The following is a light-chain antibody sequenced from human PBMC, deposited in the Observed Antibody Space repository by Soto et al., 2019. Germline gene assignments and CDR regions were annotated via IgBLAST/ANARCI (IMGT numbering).Light chain of an antibody. V-gene: IGKV3-15*01. J-gene: IGKJ5*01. CDR1: QSVSSY. CDR3: QQYNNWPPYT. Sequence: EIVLTQSPATLSLSPGERATLSCRASQSVSSYLAWYQQKPGQGPRLLIYGASTRATGIPARFSGSGSGTEFTLTISSLQSEDFAVYYCQQYNNWPPYTFGQGTRLEIK. CDR2: GAS.